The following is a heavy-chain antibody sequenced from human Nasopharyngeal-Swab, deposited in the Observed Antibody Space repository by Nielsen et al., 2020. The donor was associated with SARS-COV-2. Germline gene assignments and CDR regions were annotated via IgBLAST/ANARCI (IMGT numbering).Heavy chain of an antibody. Sequence: GGSLRLSCAASGFTVSSNYMSWVRQAPGKGLEWVSVIYSGGSTYYADSVKGRFTISRHNSKNTLYLQMNSLRAEDTAVYYCARGLPLYYDSSGYLVNWGQGTLVTVSS. V-gene: IGHV3-53*01. CDR1: GFTVSSNY. CDR2: IYSGGST. CDR3: ARGLPLYYDSSGYLVN. D-gene: IGHD3-22*01. J-gene: IGHJ4*02.